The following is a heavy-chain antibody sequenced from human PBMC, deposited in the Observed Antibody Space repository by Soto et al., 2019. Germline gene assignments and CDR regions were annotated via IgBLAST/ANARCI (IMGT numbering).Heavy chain of an antibody. D-gene: IGHD5-18*01. CDR3: AKDQAGYSYGFDY. CDR1: AFTFSSYG. V-gene: IGHV3-30*18. J-gene: IGHJ4*02. CDR2: ISYDGSNK. Sequence: QVQLVESGGGVVQPGRSLRLSCAASAFTFSSYGMHWVRQAPGKGLEWVAVISYDGSNKYYADSVKGRFTISRDNSKNTLYLQINSLRAEDTAVYYCAKDQAGYSYGFDYWGQGTLVTVSS.